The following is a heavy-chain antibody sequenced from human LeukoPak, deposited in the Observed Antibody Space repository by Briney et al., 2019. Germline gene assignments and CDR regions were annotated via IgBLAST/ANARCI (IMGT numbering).Heavy chain of an antibody. V-gene: IGHV3-30*04. CDR2: ISYDGSNK. Sequence: GGSLRLSCAASGFTFSTYAMHWVRQAPGKGLEWVAAISYDGSNKNYADSVKGRFSFSRDNSNNTLYLQMNNLRPEDTALYYCARESHEGATRAYNWFDPWGQGTLVSVSS. D-gene: IGHD1-26*01. CDR1: GFTFSTYA. CDR3: ARESHEGATRAYNWFDP. J-gene: IGHJ5*02.